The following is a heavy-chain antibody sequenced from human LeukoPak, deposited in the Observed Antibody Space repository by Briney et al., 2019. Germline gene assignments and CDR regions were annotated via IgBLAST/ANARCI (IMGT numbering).Heavy chain of an antibody. Sequence: SETLSPTCTVSGGSISSYYWSWIRQPPGKGLEWIGHIHNSGSTNYNPSLKSRATISVDTSKIQYSLKLSSVTAADTAVYYCARQRGVVITNFFDYWGQGTLVTVSS. J-gene: IGHJ4*02. CDR1: GGSISSYY. V-gene: IGHV4-59*01. CDR3: ARQRGVVITNFFDY. D-gene: IGHD3-22*01. CDR2: IHNSGST.